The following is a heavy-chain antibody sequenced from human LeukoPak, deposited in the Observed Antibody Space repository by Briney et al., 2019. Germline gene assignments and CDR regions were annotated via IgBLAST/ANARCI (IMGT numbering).Heavy chain of an antibody. J-gene: IGHJ4*02. V-gene: IGHV3-30*02. D-gene: IGHD3-3*01. CDR1: GFSFSRYG. CDR2: IRYDGGNN. CDR3: AKNSDLWSGYYTLDY. Sequence: PGGSLRLSCAASGFSFSRYGMHWVRQAPGKGLEWVAFIRYDGGNNYYADSVKGRFTTSRDNTKNTLYVQMNSLRAEDTAVYYCAKNSDLWSGYYTLDYWGQGTQVTVAS.